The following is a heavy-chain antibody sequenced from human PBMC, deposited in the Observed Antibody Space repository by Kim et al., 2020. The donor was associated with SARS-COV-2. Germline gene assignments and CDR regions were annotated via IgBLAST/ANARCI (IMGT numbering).Heavy chain of an antibody. CDR2: INHSGST. V-gene: IGHV4-34*01. CDR1: GGSFSGYY. Sequence: SETLSLTCAVYGGSFSGYYWSWIRQPPGKGLEWIGEINHSGSTNYNPSLKSRVTISVDTSKNQFSLKLSSVTAADTAVYYCARRVPAAAKGVDYWDQGTLVTVSS. CDR3: ARRVPAAAKGVDY. J-gene: IGHJ4*02. D-gene: IGHD2-2*01.